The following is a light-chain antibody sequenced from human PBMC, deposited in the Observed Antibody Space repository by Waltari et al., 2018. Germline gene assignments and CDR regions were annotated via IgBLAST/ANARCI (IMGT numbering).Light chain of an antibody. CDR2: EVN. J-gene: IGLJ1*01. CDR3: CSYAGLGTYV. CDR1: TRDVGNYDL. Sequence: QSALTQPASVSGTPGQSITISCTGTTRDVGNYDLVSWYQQHPGKAPKRLICEVNKRPSGVTSRFSGYKAGKTASLTISGLQAEDEADFYCCSYAGLGTYVFGSGTKVTVL. V-gene: IGLV2-23*02.